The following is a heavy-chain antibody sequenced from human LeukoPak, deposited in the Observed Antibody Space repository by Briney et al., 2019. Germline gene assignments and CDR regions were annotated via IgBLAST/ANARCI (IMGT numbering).Heavy chain of an antibody. CDR3: AKGLETESRLDS. Sequence: GGSLRLSCVTSGFTFSNYGMHWVRQVPGKGLEWVAVISHDARSNFHVDSVKGRFTISRDNSKNTLYLQMNSLRAEDTALYYCAKGLETESRLDSWGQGTLVTVSS. V-gene: IGHV3-30*12. D-gene: IGHD1-1*01. CDR1: GFTFSNYG. J-gene: IGHJ4*02. CDR2: ISHDARSN.